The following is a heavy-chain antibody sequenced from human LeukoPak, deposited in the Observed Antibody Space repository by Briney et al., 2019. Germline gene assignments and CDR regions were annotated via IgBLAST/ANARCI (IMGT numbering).Heavy chain of an antibody. V-gene: IGHV3-23*01. CDR2: ISGSGGST. CDR1: GFTFGDYA. D-gene: IGHD1-26*01. J-gene: IGHJ3*02. Sequence: PGGSLRLSCTASGFTFGDYAMSWFCQAPGKGLEWVSAISGSGGSTYCADSVKGRFTISRDNSKNTLYLQMNSLRAEDTAVYYCAKDGSGSYYVNAFDIWGQGTMVTVSS. CDR3: AKDGSGSYYVNAFDI.